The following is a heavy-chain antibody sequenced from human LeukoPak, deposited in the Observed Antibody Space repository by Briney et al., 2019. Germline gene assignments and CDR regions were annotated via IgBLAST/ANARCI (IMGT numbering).Heavy chain of an antibody. CDR1: GFTFSSYA. Sequence: GGSLRLSRAASGFTFSSYAMSWVRQAPGKGLEWVSAIRGSGAGTYYADSVKGRFTISRDNSKNTLYLQMNSLRAEDTAIYYCAKDYRYCSSSSCYGDDVFDIWGQGTMVTVSS. D-gene: IGHD2-2*01. CDR3: AKDYRYCSSSSCYGDDVFDI. CDR2: IRGSGAGT. V-gene: IGHV3-23*01. J-gene: IGHJ3*02.